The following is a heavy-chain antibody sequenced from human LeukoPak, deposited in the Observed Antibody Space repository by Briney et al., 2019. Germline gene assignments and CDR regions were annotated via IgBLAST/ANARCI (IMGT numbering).Heavy chain of an antibody. J-gene: IGHJ4*02. V-gene: IGHV4-34*01. CDR2: INHSGST. D-gene: IGHD6-13*01. CDR1: GGSFSGYY. CDR3: ARAGYSSSWYAQFPFSFDY. Sequence: SETLSLTCAVYGGSFSGYYWSWIRQPPGKGLEWIGEINHSGSTNYNPSLKSRVTISVDTSKNQFSLKLSSVTAADTAVYYCARAGYSSSWYAQFPFSFDYWGQGTLVTVSS.